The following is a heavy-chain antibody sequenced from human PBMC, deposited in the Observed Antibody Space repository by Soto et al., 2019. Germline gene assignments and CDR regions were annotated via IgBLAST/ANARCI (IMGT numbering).Heavy chain of an antibody. J-gene: IGHJ4*02. D-gene: IGHD3-10*01. Sequence: LRLSCATSGFTFSDHYMDWVRQAPGKGLEWVDRSKNKANSYTTQYAASVKGRFTISRDDSKSSLYLQINSLKTEDTAVYYCVSPQYGNSDYWGQGTLVTVSS. CDR3: VSPQYGNSDY. CDR2: SKNKANSYTT. CDR1: GFTFSDHY. V-gene: IGHV3-72*01.